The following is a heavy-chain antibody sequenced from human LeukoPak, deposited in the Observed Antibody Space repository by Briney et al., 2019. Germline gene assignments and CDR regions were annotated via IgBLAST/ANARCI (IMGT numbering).Heavy chain of an antibody. CDR2: ISAYNGNT. CDR3: ARDHYYDSSGYYYY. D-gene: IGHD3-22*01. CDR1: GYTFTGYY. V-gene: IGHV1-18*04. Sequence: ASVKVSCKASGYTFTGYYMHWVRQAPGQGLEWMGWISAYNGNTNYAQKLQGRVTMTTDTSTSTAYMELRSLRSDDTAVYYCARDHYYDSSGYYYYWGQGTLVTVSS. J-gene: IGHJ4*02.